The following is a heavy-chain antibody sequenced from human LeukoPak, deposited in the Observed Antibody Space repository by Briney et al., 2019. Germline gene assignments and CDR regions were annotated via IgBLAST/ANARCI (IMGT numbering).Heavy chain of an antibody. Sequence: ASVKVSCKASGYTFTSCGISWVRQAPGQGLEWMGWISAYNGNTNYAQKLQGRVTMTTDTSTSTAYMELRSLGSDDTAVYYCARGDSSDPVHTFDYWGQGTLVTVSS. CDR2: ISAYNGNT. J-gene: IGHJ4*02. D-gene: IGHD6-19*01. V-gene: IGHV1-18*01. CDR1: GYTFTSCG. CDR3: ARGDSSDPVHTFDY.